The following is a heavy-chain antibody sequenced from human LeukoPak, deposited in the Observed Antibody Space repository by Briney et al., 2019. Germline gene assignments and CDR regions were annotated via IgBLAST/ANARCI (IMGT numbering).Heavy chain of an antibody. V-gene: IGHV5-51*01. Sequence: GESLKISCKGSGYSFTSYWIGRVRQMPGKGLEWMGIIYPGDSDTRYSPSFQGQVTISADKSISTAYLQWSSLKASDTAMYYCARHIAAGYSSSWPPGYWGQGTLVTVSS. CDR1: GYSFTSYW. CDR2: IYPGDSDT. CDR3: ARHIAAGYSSSWPPGY. D-gene: IGHD6-13*01. J-gene: IGHJ4*02.